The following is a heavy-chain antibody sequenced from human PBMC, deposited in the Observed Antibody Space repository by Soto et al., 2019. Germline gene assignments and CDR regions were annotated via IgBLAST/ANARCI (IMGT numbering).Heavy chain of an antibody. V-gene: IGHV4-34*01. Sequence: QVQLQQWGAGLLKPSETLSLTCAVYGQSFSGHTWSWIRQSPGKGLEWIGEISQSASTYYNPSLKTRVTISAATSKNQFSLTLNSVTAADTGVFYCARGSGIAVIPGELEDVHYDYWGQGTLVSVSS. D-gene: IGHD2-2*01. CDR2: ISQSAST. CDR1: GQSFSGHT. J-gene: IGHJ4*02. CDR3: ARGSGIAVIPGELEDVHYDY.